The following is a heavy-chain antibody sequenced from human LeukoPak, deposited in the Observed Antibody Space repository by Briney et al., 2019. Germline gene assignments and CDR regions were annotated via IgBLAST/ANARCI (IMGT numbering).Heavy chain of an antibody. D-gene: IGHD3-22*01. CDR2: IKSKTDGGIT. CDR1: GFTFSNAW. V-gene: IGHV3-15*07. Sequence: GGSLRLSCAASGFTFSNAWMNWVRQAPGKGLEWVGRIKSKTDGGITDYAAPVKGRFTISRDDSKNTLYLQMNSLKTEDTAVYYCSTTYYYDSSEGYWGQGTLVTVSS. CDR3: STTYYYDSSEGY. J-gene: IGHJ4*02.